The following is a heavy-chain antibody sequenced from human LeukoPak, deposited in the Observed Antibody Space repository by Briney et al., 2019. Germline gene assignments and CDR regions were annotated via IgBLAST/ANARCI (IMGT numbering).Heavy chain of an antibody. V-gene: IGHV3-20*04. J-gene: IGHJ4*02. CDR2: INWNGGST. CDR3: ARRIVATIKGRGYYFDY. CDR1: GFTFDDGG. D-gene: IGHD5-12*01. Sequence: GGSLRLSCAASGFTFDDGGMSWVRQAPGKGLEWVSGINWNGGSTGYADSVKGRFTISRDNAKNSLYLQMNSLRAEDTALYYCARRIVATIKGRGYYFDYWGQGTLVSLSS.